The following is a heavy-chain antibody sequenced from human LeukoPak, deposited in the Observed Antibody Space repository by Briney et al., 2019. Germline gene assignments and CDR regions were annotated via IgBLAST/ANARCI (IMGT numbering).Heavy chain of an antibody. Sequence: ASVKVSCKAPGYTFTGYYMHWARQAPGQGLEWMGWINPNSGGTNYAQKFQGWVTMTRDTSISTAYMELSRLRSDDTAVYYCARVSHQWLVGFDYWGQGTLVTVSS. CDR3: ARVSHQWLVGFDY. CDR1: GYTFTGYY. V-gene: IGHV1-2*04. J-gene: IGHJ4*02. CDR2: INPNSGGT. D-gene: IGHD6-19*01.